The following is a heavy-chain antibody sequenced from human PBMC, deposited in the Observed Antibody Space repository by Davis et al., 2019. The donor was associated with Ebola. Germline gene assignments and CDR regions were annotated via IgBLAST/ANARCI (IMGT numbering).Heavy chain of an antibody. D-gene: IGHD3-3*01. CDR3: AKGGYDFWSGDYYYYYYGMDV. CDR1: GFTFSSYW. CDR2: ISYDGSNK. J-gene: IGHJ6*02. V-gene: IGHV3-30*18. Sequence: GESLKTSCAASGFTFSSYWMSWVRQAPGKGLEWVAVISYDGSNKYYADSVKGRFTISRDNSKNTLYLQMNSLRAEDTAVYYCAKGGYDFWSGDYYYYYYGMDVWGQGTTVTVSS.